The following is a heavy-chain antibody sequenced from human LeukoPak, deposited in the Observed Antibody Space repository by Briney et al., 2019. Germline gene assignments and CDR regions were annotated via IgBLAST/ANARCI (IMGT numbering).Heavy chain of an antibody. CDR1: GFTLGSYA. CDR2: INTDGTVT. J-gene: IGHJ4*02. CDR3: ATKQWLAPPPDS. V-gene: IGHV3-74*01. Sequence: PGESLRLSCAGSGFTLGSYAMSWVRQAPGKGLESVSRINTDGTVTTYADSVKGRFTVSRDNADNTMFLQMNSVRDEDTAVYYCATKQWLAPPPDSWGQGTPVTVSS. D-gene: IGHD6-19*01.